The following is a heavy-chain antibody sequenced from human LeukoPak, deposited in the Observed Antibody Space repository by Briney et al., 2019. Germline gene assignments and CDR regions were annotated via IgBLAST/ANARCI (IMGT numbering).Heavy chain of an antibody. D-gene: IGHD6-19*01. CDR1: GGSISSYY. V-gene: IGHV4-59*01. CDR2: IYYSGST. Sequence: PSETLSLTCTVSGGSISSYYWSWIRQPPGKGLEWIGYIYYSGSTNYNPSLKSRVTISVDTSKNQFSLKLSSVTAADTAVYYCARCGSGWYRGAFDIWGQGTMVTVSS. CDR3: ARCGSGWYRGAFDI. J-gene: IGHJ3*02.